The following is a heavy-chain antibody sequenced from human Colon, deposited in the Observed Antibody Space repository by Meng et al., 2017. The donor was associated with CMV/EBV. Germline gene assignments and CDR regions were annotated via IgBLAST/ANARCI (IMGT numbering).Heavy chain of an antibody. CDR3: AREAGPFFGVIVYDS. Sequence: VQLQRWGAGLLKTSETRSLTCGVSGGSLSGYYWTWIRQSPGKGLEWIGEINQSGSTNYNPSLKSRVTVSVDTSKNQFSLRVTSVTAADSALYYCAREAGPFFGVIVYDSWGQGTLVTVSS. D-gene: IGHD3-3*01. V-gene: IGHV4-34*01. CDR1: GGSLSGYY. CDR2: INQSGST. J-gene: IGHJ4*02.